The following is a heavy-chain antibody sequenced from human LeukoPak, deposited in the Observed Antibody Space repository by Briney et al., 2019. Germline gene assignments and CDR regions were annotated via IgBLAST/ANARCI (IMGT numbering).Heavy chain of an antibody. CDR2: INPNSGGT. V-gene: IGHV1-2*02. J-gene: IGHJ6*02. D-gene: IGHD6-19*01. Sequence: ASVTVSCKASGYTFTGYYMHWVRQAPGQGLEWMGWINPNSGGTNYAQKFQGRVTMTRDTSISTAYMELSRLRSDDTAVYYCASPLEAVAGTPLGMDVWGQGTTVTVSS. CDR1: GYTFTGYY. CDR3: ASPLEAVAGTPLGMDV.